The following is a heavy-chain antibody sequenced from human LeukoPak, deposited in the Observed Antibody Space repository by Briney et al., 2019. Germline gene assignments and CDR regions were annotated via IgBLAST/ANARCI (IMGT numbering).Heavy chain of an antibody. CDR3: ARTLAAVGWADY. V-gene: IGHV1-2*02. D-gene: IGHD6-13*01. Sequence: GASVKVSCKASGYTFTGYYMHWARQAPGQGLEWMGWINPNSGGTNYAQKFQGRVTMTRDTSISTAYMELSRLRSDDTAVYYCARTLAAVGWADYWGQGTPVTVSS. CDR1: GYTFTGYY. CDR2: INPNSGGT. J-gene: IGHJ4*02.